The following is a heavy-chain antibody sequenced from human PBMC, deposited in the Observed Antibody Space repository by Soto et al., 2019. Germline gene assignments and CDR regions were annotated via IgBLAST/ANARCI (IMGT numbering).Heavy chain of an antibody. CDR3: ARDRGWYFDY. V-gene: IGHV3-33*01. CDR1: GFTFSSYV. CDR2: IWYDGSNK. J-gene: IGHJ4*02. D-gene: IGHD6-19*01. Sequence: GGSLRLSCAASGFTFSSYVMHWVRQAPGKGLEWVAVIWYDGSNKYYADSVKGRFTISRDTSKNTLYLQTNSLRAEDTAVYYCARDRGWYFDYWGQGTLVTVSS.